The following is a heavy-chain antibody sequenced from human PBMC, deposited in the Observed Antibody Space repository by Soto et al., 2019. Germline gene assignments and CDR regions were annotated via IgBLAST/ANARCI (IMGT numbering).Heavy chain of an antibody. CDR2: ISYDGSNK. D-gene: IGHD5-18*01. CDR3: AKDRGTAMVPYGMDV. Sequence: GGSLRLSCAASGFTFSSYGMHWVRQAPGKGLEWVAVISYDGSNKYCADSVKGRFTISRDNSKNTLYLQMNSLRAEDTAVYYCAKDRGTAMVPYGMDVWGQGTTVTVSS. CDR1: GFTFSSYG. V-gene: IGHV3-30*18. J-gene: IGHJ6*02.